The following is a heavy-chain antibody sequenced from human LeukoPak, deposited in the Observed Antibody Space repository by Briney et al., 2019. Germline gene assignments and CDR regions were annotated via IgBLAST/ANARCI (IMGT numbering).Heavy chain of an antibody. V-gene: IGHV3-48*03. CDR2: SSGSGSTT. CDR1: GFTFSNYE. D-gene: IGHD6-19*01. Sequence: QPGGSLRLSCAASGFTFSNYEMNWVRQAPGKGLEWLSYSSGSGSTTHYADSVKGRFTVSRDNAKNSLYLQMNSLRVEDTAVYYCARDSRGWYRGTGDWGQGTLVTVSS. J-gene: IGHJ4*02. CDR3: ARDSRGWYRGTGD.